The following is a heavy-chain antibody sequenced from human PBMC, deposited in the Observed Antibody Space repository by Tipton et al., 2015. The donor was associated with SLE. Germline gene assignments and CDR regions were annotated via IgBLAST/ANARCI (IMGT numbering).Heavy chain of an antibody. CDR3: ARELDTFDI. CDR1: GGSFSSDTYL. J-gene: IGHJ3*02. CDR2: MFAGGGT. Sequence: TLSLTCTVSGGSFSSDTYLWGWIRQPAGKGLEWIGRMFAGGGTDYNPSLKSRVTISVDTSKNQFSLRLSSVTAADTAVYYCARELDTFDIWGQGTMVTVSS. V-gene: IGHV4-61*02.